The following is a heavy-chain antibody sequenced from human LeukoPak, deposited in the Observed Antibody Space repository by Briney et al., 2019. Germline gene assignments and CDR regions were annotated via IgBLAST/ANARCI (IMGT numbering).Heavy chain of an antibody. D-gene: IGHD1-26*01. Sequence: GSLRLSCAASGFTFSDYYMSWNRQAPGKGLEWVSYISTTGNTIYYADSVKGRFTISRDNAKNSLYLQMNSLRAEDTAVYYCARVSSTAFDHWDQGTLVTVSS. CDR2: ISTTGNTI. J-gene: IGHJ4*02. CDR1: GFTFSDYY. CDR3: ARVSSTAFDH. V-gene: IGHV3-11*01.